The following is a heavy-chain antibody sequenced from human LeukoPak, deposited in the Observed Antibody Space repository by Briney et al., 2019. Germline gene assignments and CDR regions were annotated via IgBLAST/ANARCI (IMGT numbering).Heavy chain of an antibody. CDR3: ARSIFGVVYLDY. Sequence: SETLSLTCTVSGDSISTSSYYWGWIRQPPGKGLEWIGSIYYTGSTYYNPSLKSRVTISVDTSKNQFSLKLSSVTAADTAVYYCARSIFGVVYLDYWGQGTLVTVSS. CDR1: GDSISTSSYY. V-gene: IGHV4-39*07. D-gene: IGHD3-3*01. J-gene: IGHJ4*02. CDR2: IYYTGST.